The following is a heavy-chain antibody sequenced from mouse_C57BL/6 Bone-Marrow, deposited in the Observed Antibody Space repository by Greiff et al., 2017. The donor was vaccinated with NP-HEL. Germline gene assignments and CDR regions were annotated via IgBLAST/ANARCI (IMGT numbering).Heavy chain of an antibody. V-gene: IGHV8-8*01. J-gene: IGHJ4*01. CDR1: GFSLSTFGMG. Sequence: QVTLKVCGPGILQPSQTLSLTCSFSGFSLSTFGMGVGWIRQPSGKGLEWLAHIWWDDDKYYNPALKSRLTISKDTSKNQVFHKIANVDTADTATYYCARMGYYGPYYYAMDYWGQGTSVTVSS. D-gene: IGHD1-1*02. CDR2: IWWDDDK. CDR3: ARMGYYGPYYYAMDY.